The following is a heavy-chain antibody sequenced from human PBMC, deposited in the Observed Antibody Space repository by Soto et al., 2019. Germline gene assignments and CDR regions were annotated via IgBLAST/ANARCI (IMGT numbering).Heavy chain of an antibody. Sequence: TSETLSLTCTVSGGSISSYYWSWIRQPPGKGLEWIGYIYYSGSTNYNPSVKSRFTISRDNAKNSLFLQMNSLRAEDTALYYCAKDISGEGTIFGVVNRDHYYYYYYGMDVWGQGTTVTVSS. CDR1: GGSISSYY. V-gene: IGHV4-59*01. CDR3: AKDISGEGTIFGVVNRDHYYYYYYGMDV. J-gene: IGHJ6*02. CDR2: IYYSGST. D-gene: IGHD3-3*01.